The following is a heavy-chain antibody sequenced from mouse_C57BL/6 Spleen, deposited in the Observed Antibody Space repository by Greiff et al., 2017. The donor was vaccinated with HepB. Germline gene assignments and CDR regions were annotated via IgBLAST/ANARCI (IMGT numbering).Heavy chain of an antibody. D-gene: IGHD1-1*01. CDR1: GFTFSDYG. CDR2: ISSGSSTI. CDR3: ARKYGSPFAY. V-gene: IGHV5-17*01. Sequence: EVHLVESGGGLVKPGGSLKLSCAASGFTFSDYGMHWVRQAPEKGLEWVAYISSGSSTIYYADTVKGRFTISRDNAKNTLFLQMTSLRSEDTAMYYCARKYGSPFAYWGQGTLVTVSA. J-gene: IGHJ3*01.